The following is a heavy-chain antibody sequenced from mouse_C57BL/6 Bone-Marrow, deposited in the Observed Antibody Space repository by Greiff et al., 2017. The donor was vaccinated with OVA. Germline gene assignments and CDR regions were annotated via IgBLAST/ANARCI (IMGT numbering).Heavy chain of an antibody. J-gene: IGHJ2*01. V-gene: IGHV1-82*01. D-gene: IGHD2-3*01. Sequence: LVEPGASVKISCKASGYAFSSSWMNWVKQRPGKGLEWIGRIYPGDGDTNYNGKFKGKVTLTADKSSSTAYMQLSSLTSEDSAVYFCARHEDGYYASYFDYWGQGTTLTVSS. CDR1: GYAFSSSW. CDR2: IYPGDGDT. CDR3: ARHEDGYYASYFDY.